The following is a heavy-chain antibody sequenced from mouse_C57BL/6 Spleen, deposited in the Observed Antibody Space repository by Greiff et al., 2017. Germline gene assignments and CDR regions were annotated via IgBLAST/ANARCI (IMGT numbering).Heavy chain of an antibody. CDR1: GYSFTGYY. V-gene: IGHV1-42*01. CDR3: ARSGGPYWYFDV. CDR2: ITPSTGGT. J-gene: IGHJ1*03. D-gene: IGHD1-1*02. Sequence: EVQLQQSGPELVKPGASVKISCKASGYSFTGYYMNWVKQSPEKSLEWIGEITPSTGGTTYNQKFKAKATLTVDKSSSTAYMQRKILTSEDSAVYYCARSGGPYWYFDVWGTGTTVTVSS.